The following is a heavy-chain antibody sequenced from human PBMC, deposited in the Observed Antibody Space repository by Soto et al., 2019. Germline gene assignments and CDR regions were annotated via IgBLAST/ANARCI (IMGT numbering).Heavy chain of an antibody. CDR1: GFTFSSYW. CDR3: ARSQGVGYCSGGSCYSLRVLSDYFDY. Sequence: GGSLRLSCAASGFTFSSYWMHWVRQAPGKGLVWVSRINSDGSSTSYADSVKGRFTISRDNAKNTLYLQMNSLRAEDTAVYYCARSQGVGYCSGGSCYSLRVLSDYFDYWGQGTLVTVSS. V-gene: IGHV3-74*01. D-gene: IGHD2-15*01. J-gene: IGHJ4*02. CDR2: INSDGSST.